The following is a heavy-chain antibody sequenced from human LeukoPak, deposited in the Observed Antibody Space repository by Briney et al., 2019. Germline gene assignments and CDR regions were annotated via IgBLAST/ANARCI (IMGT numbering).Heavy chain of an antibody. CDR1: GFIVNSNY. D-gene: IGHD3-22*01. CDR3: AREPDSSGYYFDY. CDR2: IYSGDIT. Sequence: GGSLRLSCAASGFIVNSNYMSWVRQAPGKGLEWVSVIYSGDITYYADSVKGRFTISRDSSKNTLYLQMNSLRAEDTAVYYCAREPDSSGYYFDYWGQGTLVTVSS. J-gene: IGHJ4*02. V-gene: IGHV3-53*01.